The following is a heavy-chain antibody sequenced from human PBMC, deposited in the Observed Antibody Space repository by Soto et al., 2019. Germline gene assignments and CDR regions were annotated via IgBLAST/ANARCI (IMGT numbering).Heavy chain of an antibody. CDR2: ISSSSSTI. V-gene: IGHV3-48*01. CDR3: ARNYDSTAGGAFDI. J-gene: IGHJ3*02. Sequence: PGGSMRLSCAASGFTFSSYSMNWVRQAPGKGLEWVSYISSSSSTIYYADSVKGRFTISRDNAKNSLYLQMNSLRAEDTAVYYCARNYDSTAGGAFDIWGQGTMVT. D-gene: IGHD3-22*01. CDR1: GFTFSSYS.